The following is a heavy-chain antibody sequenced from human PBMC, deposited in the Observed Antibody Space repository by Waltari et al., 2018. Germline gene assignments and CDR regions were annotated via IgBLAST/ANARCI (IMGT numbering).Heavy chain of an antibody. D-gene: IGHD3-3*01. Sequence: QGQLVESGGGVAQPGGSLRLSCEDSEANFGGWARDWVRRAPGKGLEWVAAIVYDGRNRNYADSVKGRFTISRDNSKSTLYLEMNSLRSEDTAVYFCARGRGYDYWSGYSAEPDAFDMWGQGTMVIVST. CDR1: EANFGGWA. J-gene: IGHJ3*02. CDR2: IVYDGRNR. CDR3: ARGRGYDYWSGYSAEPDAFDM. V-gene: IGHV3-30*04.